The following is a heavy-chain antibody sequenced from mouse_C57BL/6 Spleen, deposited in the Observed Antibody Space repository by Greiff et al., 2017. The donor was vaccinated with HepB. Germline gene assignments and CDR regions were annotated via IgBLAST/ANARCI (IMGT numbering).Heavy chain of an antibody. V-gene: IGHV1-64*01. CDR1: GYTFTSYW. J-gene: IGHJ4*01. CDR2: IHPNSGRT. Sequence: QVQLQQPGAELVKPGASVKLSCKASGYTFTSYWMHWVKQRPGQGLEWIGMIHPNSGRTNYNEKFKSKATLTVDKSSSTAYMQLSSLTSEDSAVYCCARTRYAVFATDAMDYWGQGTSVTVSS. D-gene: IGHD6-5*01. CDR3: ARTRYAVFATDAMDY.